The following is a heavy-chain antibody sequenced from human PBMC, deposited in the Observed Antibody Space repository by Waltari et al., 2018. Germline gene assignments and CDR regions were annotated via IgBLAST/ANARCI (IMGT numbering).Heavy chain of an antibody. CDR3: SKSLDV. Sequence: EVQVVESGGGLVQPGGSLRLSCAASGLTFSNSWMDWVRQAPGKGLEWVANIKQDGSEKNYVDSVKGRFTIFRDNTKNSLYLQMNSLRAEDTAVYYCSKSLDVWGPGTTVTVSS. J-gene: IGHJ6*02. V-gene: IGHV3-7*01. CDR2: IKQDGSEK. CDR1: GLTFSNSW.